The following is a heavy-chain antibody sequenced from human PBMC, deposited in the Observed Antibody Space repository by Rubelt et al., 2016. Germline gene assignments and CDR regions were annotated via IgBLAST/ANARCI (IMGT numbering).Heavy chain of an antibody. Sequence: PGKRLMWVSHINTDGSNTRYAESVMGRFTISRDNAKNTLYLQMNSLRTEDTAVYYCTRGGSAGYYGYWGQGTLVIASS. J-gene: IGHJ4*02. D-gene: IGHD2-15*01. V-gene: IGHV3-74*01. CDR2: INTDGSNT. CDR3: TRGGSAGYYGY.